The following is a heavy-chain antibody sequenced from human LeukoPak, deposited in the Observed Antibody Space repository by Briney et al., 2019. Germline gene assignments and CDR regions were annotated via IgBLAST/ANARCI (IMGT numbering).Heavy chain of an antibody. CDR2: IHYSGTT. V-gene: IGHV4-39*01. CDR1: GGSIRSSSFY. CDR3: QAEDGIRYFD. D-gene: IGHD3-9*01. J-gene: IGHJ4*02. Sequence: KASENLSLTCTVSGGSIRSSSFYLSWIRQPPGKRLEWVGSIHYSGTTYYDPYLKSRVTISVGTSKNQFSLKLTSVTAADTAVFFFQAEDGIRYFDWGQGTLVTVSS.